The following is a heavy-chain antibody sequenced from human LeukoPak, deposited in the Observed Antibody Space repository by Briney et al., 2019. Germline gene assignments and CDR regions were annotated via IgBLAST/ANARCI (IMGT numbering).Heavy chain of an antibody. Sequence: GGSLRLSCAASGFTFNSYWMNWVRQAPGKGLEWVANIKQDGSEKYYVDSVKGRFTISRDNAENSLYLQMNSLRAEDKAVYYCAKIGDGYNYGIDYWGQGTLVTVSS. J-gene: IGHJ4*02. V-gene: IGHV3-7*03. CDR2: IKQDGSEK. CDR1: GFTFNSYW. D-gene: IGHD5-24*01. CDR3: AKIGDGYNYGIDY.